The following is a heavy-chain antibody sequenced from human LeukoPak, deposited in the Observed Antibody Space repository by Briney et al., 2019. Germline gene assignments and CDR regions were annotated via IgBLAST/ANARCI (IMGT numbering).Heavy chain of an antibody. J-gene: IGHJ6*02. CDR2: MNPNSGNT. V-gene: IGHV1-8*01. CDR3: ARGLAGMVRGVIIPYYYYGMDV. CDR1: GYTFTSYD. Sequence: SVKVSCKASGYTFTSYDINWVRQATRQGLEWMGWMNPNSGNTGYAQKFQGRVTMTRNTSISTAYMELSSLRSEDTAVYYCARGLAGMVRGVIIPYYYYGMDVWGQGTTVTVSS. D-gene: IGHD3-10*01.